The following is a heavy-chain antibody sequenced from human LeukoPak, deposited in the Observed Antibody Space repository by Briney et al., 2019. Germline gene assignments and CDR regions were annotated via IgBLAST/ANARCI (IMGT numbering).Heavy chain of an antibody. CDR2: INSDGSST. J-gene: IGHJ4*02. CDR3: TRPFSGYNYGSFDY. D-gene: IGHD5-18*01. V-gene: IGHV3-74*01. Sequence: PGGSLRLSCAASGFTFSDYYMSWIRQAPGKGLVWVSRINSDGSSTSYADSVQGRFTISRDNAKNTLLLQMNNLRAEDTAVYYCTRPFSGYNYGSFDYWGQGTLVTVSS. CDR1: GFTFSDYY.